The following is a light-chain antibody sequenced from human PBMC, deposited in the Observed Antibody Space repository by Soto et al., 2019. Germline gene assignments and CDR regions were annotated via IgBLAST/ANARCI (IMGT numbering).Light chain of an antibody. V-gene: IGKV3-20*01. CDR1: QNVSSSY. J-gene: IGKJ3*01. CDR2: GAS. Sequence: EIVLTQSPGTLSLSPGERATLSCRASQNVSSSYLAWYQQKPGQAPRLLTYGASSRATGIPDRFSGSGSGTDFTLTISRLEPEDFAVYYCQQYGSSPLTFGPGTKVDMK. CDR3: QQYGSSPLT.